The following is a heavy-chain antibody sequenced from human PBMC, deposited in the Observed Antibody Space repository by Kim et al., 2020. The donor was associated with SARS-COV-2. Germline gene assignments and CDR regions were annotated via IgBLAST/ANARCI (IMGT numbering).Heavy chain of an antibody. V-gene: IGHV3-30*04. D-gene: IGHD6-13*01. CDR1: GFTFSSYA. J-gene: IGHJ4*02. Sequence: GGSLRLSCAASGFTFSSYAMHWVRQAPGKGLEWVAVISYDGSNKYYADSVKGRFTISRDNSKNTLYLQMNSLRAEDTAVYYCASQGIAAAGPLDYWGQGT. CDR2: ISYDGSNK. CDR3: ASQGIAAAGPLDY.